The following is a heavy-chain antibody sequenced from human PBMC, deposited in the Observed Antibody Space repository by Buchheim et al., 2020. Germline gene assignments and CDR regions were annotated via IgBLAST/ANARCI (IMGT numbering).Heavy chain of an antibody. CDR1: GGSFSGYY. J-gene: IGHJ6*02. Sequence: QVQLQQWGAGLLKPSETLSLTCAVYGGSFSGYYWSWIRQPPGKGLEWIGEINHSGSTNYNPSLKSRVPISVDTSKNQFPLTLSSVTAADTAVYYCAKLMRRTTVTTVRSMDVWGQGTT. D-gene: IGHD4-17*01. CDR2: INHSGST. CDR3: AKLMRRTTVTTVRSMDV. V-gene: IGHV4-34*01.